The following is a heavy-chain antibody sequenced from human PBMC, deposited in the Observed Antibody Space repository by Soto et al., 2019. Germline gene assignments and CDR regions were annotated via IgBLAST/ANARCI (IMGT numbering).Heavy chain of an antibody. Sequence: SETLSLTCVVSGGSLSSYYWSWIRQPPGKGLEWIGYIYYSGSTNYNPSLKSRVTISVDTSKNQFSLKLSSVTAADTAVYYCARRWGRTFDYWGQGTLVTVSS. J-gene: IGHJ4*02. CDR1: GGSLSSYY. V-gene: IGHV4-59*08. CDR3: ARRWGRTFDY. CDR2: IYYSGST. D-gene: IGHD7-27*01.